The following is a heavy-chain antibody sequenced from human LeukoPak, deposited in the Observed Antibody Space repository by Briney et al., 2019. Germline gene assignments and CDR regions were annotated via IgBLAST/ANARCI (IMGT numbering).Heavy chain of an antibody. V-gene: IGHV1-2*02. CDR3: ARDTPIGPYDSSGPGEFDP. J-gene: IGHJ5*02. CDR2: INPNSGGT. CDR1: GYTFTGYY. D-gene: IGHD3-22*01. Sequence: ASVKVSCKASGYTFTGYYMHWVRQAPGQGLEWMGWINPNSGGTNYAQKFQGRVTMTRDTSISTAYMELSRLRSDDTAVYYCARDTPIGPYDSSGPGEFDPWGQGTLVTVSS.